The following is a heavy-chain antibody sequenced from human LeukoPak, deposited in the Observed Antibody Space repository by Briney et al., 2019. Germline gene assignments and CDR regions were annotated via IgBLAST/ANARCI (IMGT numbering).Heavy chain of an antibody. J-gene: IGHJ5*02. CDR2: IYTSGST. Sequence: KPSETLSLTCTVSGGSIISYYWSWIRQPPGKGLEWIGYIYTSGSTNYNPSLKSRVTISEDTSKNQFTLKRSSVTAADTAVYYWGRLDNWNYGAALDPWGQGTLVTVSS. CDR1: GGSIISYY. V-gene: IGHV4-4*09. D-gene: IGHD1-7*01. CDR3: GRLDNWNYGAALDP.